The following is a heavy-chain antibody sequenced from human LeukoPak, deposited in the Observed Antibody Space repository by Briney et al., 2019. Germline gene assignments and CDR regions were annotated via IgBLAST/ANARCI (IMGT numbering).Heavy chain of an antibody. D-gene: IGHD3-22*01. J-gene: IGHJ6*02. Sequence: GGSLRLSCAASGFTFSSYSMNWVRQAPGKGLEWVSSISSSSSYIYYADSVKGRFTISRDNAKNSLYLQMNSLRAEDTAVYYCARDLYSRSYYDSNGLNHYYYGMDVWGQGTTVTVSS. CDR2: ISSSSSYI. V-gene: IGHV3-21*01. CDR3: ARDLYSRSYYDSNGLNHYYYGMDV. CDR1: GFTFSSYS.